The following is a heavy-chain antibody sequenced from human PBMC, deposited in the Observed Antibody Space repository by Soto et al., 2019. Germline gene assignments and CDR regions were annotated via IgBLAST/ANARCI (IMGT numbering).Heavy chain of an antibody. D-gene: IGHD3-9*01. V-gene: IGHV4-30-4*01. J-gene: IGHJ5*02. CDR2: IYYSGST. CDR1: GGSISSGDYY. Sequence: QVQLQESGPGLVKPSQTLSLTCTVSGGSISSGDYYWSWIRQPPGKGLEWIGYIYYSGSTYYNPAVKSRVTISVDTSKNQFSLKLRSVTAADTAVYYCASLTGYEGGWFDPWGQGTLVTVSS. CDR3: ASLTGYEGGWFDP.